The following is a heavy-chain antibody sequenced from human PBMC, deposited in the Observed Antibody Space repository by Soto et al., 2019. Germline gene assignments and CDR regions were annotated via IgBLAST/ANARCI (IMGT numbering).Heavy chain of an antibody. V-gene: IGHV3-23*01. CDR1: GFTFSSYA. CDR2: ISGSGGST. D-gene: IGHD5-12*01. J-gene: IGHJ6*02. Sequence: LRLSCAASGFTFSSYAMSWVRQAQGKGLEWVSAISGSGGSTYYADSVKGRFTISRDNSKNTLYLQMNSLRAEDTAVYYCAKSAGGYTYYYYYGMDVWGQGTTVTVSS. CDR3: AKSAGGYTYYYYYGMDV.